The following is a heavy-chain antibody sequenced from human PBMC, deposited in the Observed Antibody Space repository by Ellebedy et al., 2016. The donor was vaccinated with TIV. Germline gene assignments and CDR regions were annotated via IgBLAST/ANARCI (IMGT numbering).Heavy chain of an antibody. J-gene: IGHJ4*02. CDR1: GFTFNNYA. Sequence: PGGSLRLSCAASGFTFNNYAMSWVRQAPGKGLEWVSTISHTGTRTYYANSVEGRFIISRDSSKRTLYLQMNSLRAEDTAVYYCAKDQLGGGTYLWGTFDYWGQGTLVTVSS. CDR3: AKDQLGGGTYLWGTFDY. V-gene: IGHV3-23*01. CDR2: ISHTGTRT. D-gene: IGHD1-26*01.